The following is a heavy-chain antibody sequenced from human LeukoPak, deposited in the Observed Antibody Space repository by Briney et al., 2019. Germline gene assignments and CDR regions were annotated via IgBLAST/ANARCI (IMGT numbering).Heavy chain of an antibody. V-gene: IGHV3-23*01. CDR1: GFTFSSYS. CDR3: AKKFGTTVTTETH. Sequence: PGGSLRLSCAASGFTFSSYSMNWVRQAPGKGLEWVSAISGSGGSTYYADSVKGRFTISRDNSKNTLYLQMNSLRAEDTAVYYCAKKFGTTVTTETHWGQGTLVTVSS. CDR2: ISGSGGST. D-gene: IGHD4-17*01. J-gene: IGHJ4*02.